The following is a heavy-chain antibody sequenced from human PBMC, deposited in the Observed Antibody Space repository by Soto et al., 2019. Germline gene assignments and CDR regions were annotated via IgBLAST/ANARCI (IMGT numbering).Heavy chain of an antibody. CDR3: ARVYCSGGSCYLGFGWYYYYMDV. CDR1: GYTFTSYG. Sequence: QVQLVQSGAEVKKPGASVKVSCKASGYTFTSYGISWVRQAPGQGLEWMGWISAYNGNTNYAQKHQGRVTMTTDTSTSTAYMDMKSLRFDDTGVYDCARVYCSGGSCYLGFGWYYYYMDVWGKGTTVTVSS. D-gene: IGHD2-15*01. J-gene: IGHJ6*03. CDR2: ISAYNGNT. V-gene: IGHV1-18*01.